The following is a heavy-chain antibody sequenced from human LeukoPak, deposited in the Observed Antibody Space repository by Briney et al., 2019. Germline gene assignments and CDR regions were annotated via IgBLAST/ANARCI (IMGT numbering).Heavy chain of an antibody. Sequence: GGTLRLSCAAAGFTFRTFGMSWVRQAPGKGLEWVSTLSGSGVSTYYADSVKGRFTVSRDTSKNTLYLQMDSLRVEDTAVYYCAKGHLRYCGADCYSDSWGQGTLVTVSS. D-gene: IGHD2-21*02. CDR2: LSGSGVST. J-gene: IGHJ4*02. CDR3: AKGHLRYCGADCYSDS. V-gene: IGHV3-23*01. CDR1: GFTFRTFG.